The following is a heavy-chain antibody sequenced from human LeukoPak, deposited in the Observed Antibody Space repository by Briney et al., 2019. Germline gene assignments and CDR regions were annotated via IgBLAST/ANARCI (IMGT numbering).Heavy chain of an antibody. V-gene: IGHV3-30*03. Sequence: PGGSLRLSCADSGVTISNYCMNWIRQAPGKGLEWVAVISYDGSNKYYADSVKGRFTISRDNSKNTLYLQMNSLIAEDMSVYYCAGGFFVCVVRGLIITVDYWGQGTLVTVSS. CDR2: ISYDGSNK. CDR1: GVTISNYC. J-gene: IGHJ4*02. D-gene: IGHD3-10*01. CDR3: AGGFFVCVVRGLIITVDY.